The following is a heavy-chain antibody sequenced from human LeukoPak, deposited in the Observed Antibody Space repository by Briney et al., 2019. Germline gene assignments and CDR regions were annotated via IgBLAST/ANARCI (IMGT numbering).Heavy chain of an antibody. V-gene: IGHV1-69*13. CDR3: ARLALSMTTGPVDY. Sequence: SVKVSCKASGGTFRSYAISWVRQAPGQGLEWMGGIIPIFGTANYAQKFQGRVTITADESTSTAYMELSSLRSEDTAVYYCARLALSMTTGPVDYWGQGTLVTVSS. J-gene: IGHJ4*02. D-gene: IGHD4-11*01. CDR2: IIPIFGTA. CDR1: GGTFRSYA.